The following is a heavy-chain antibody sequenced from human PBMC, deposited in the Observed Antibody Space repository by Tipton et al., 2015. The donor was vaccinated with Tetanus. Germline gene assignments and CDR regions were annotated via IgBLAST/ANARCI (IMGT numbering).Heavy chain of an antibody. V-gene: IGHV4-39*01. Sequence: LRLSCTVSGGSVSSSSYYWGWIRQPPGKGLEWIGSIYYSGSTYYNPSLKSRVTISVDTSKNQFSLKLSSVTAAGTAVYYCARHRYYYDSSGYYYRGPWFDPWGQGTLVTVSS. CDR1: GGSVSSSSYY. J-gene: IGHJ5*02. CDR2: IYYSGST. CDR3: ARHRYYYDSSGYYYRGPWFDP. D-gene: IGHD3-22*01.